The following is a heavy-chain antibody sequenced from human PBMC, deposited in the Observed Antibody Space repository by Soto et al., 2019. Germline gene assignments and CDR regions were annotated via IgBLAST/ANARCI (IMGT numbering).Heavy chain of an antibody. CDR3: ARRMVGRRGYGMDV. CDR1: GGFMSTTSYY. Sequence: ETLSLTCNVSGGFMSTTSYYWGWIRQPPGKGLEYVGSIFYNGRAHYNPSLKSRVTISVDTSKNQFSLRLTSVTAADTAKYYCARRMVGRRGYGMDVWGQGTTVTVS. V-gene: IGHV4-39*01. CDR2: IFYNGRA. J-gene: IGHJ6*02. D-gene: IGHD3-10*02.